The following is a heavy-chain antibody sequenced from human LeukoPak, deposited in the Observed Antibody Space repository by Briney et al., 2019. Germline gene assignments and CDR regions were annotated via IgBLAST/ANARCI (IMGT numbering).Heavy chain of an antibody. D-gene: IGHD3-3*01. CDR2: IFTTENT. CDR1: GDSISDYY. CDR3: ARGKGGFWSGYSPFNWFDP. V-gene: IGHV4-4*07. J-gene: IGHJ5*02. Sequence: SETLSLTCTVSGDSISDYYWSWIRQPAGRGLEWIGRIFTTENTDYNPSLTSRVTMSIDTSKNQFSLKLSSVTAADTAVYYCARGKGGFWSGYSPFNWFDPWGQGTLVTVSS.